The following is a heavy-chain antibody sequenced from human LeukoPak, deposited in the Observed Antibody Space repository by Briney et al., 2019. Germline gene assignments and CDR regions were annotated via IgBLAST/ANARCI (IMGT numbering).Heavy chain of an antibody. CDR3: ARSPFDDSSGLDY. J-gene: IGHJ4*02. D-gene: IGHD3-22*01. CDR2: IYYSGST. Sequence: SETLSLTCTVSGGSISSYYWSWIRQPPGKGLEWIGYIYYSGSTNYSPSLKSRVTISVDTSKNQFSLKLSSVTAADTAVYYCARSPFDDSSGLDYWGQGTLVTVSS. CDR1: GGSISSYY. V-gene: IGHV4-59*08.